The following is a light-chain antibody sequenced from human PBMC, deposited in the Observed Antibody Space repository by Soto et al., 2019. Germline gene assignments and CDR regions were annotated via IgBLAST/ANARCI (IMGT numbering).Light chain of an antibody. Sequence: VIWMTQSPSLISVSTGDRVNISCRLSQAISSHLAWYQQKPGKAPNLLVFATSTLQGGVPSRFSGSGSGTDFTLSISSLQSEDFAIYYCQKYYSFPFTFGRGNRVEF. V-gene: IGKV1D-8*01. CDR1: QAISSH. CDR2: ATS. CDR3: QKYYSFPFT. J-gene: IGKJ2*01.